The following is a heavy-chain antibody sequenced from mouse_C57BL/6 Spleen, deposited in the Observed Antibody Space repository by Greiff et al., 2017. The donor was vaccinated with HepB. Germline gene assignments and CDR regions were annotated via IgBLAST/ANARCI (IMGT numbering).Heavy chain of an antibody. J-gene: IGHJ4*01. CDR3: TTYDGYYSHAMDY. CDR1: GFNIKDYY. D-gene: IGHD2-3*01. Sequence: VQLQQSGAELVRPGASVKLSCTASGFNIKDYYMHWVKQRPEQGLEWIGRIDPEDGDTEYAPKFQGKATMTADTSYNTAYLQLSSLTSEDTAVYYCTTYDGYYSHAMDYWGQGTSVTVSS. V-gene: IGHV14-1*01. CDR2: IDPEDGDT.